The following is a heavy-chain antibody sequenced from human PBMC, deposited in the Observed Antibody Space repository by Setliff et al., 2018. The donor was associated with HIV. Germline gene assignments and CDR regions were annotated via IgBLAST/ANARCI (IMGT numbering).Heavy chain of an antibody. D-gene: IGHD3-10*01. CDR2: ISYSGST. V-gene: IGHV4-39*01. CDR1: GGSISSSSNY. J-gene: IGHJ6*03. CDR3: VRRKSELRLISDYMDV. Sequence: SETLSLTCTVSGGSISSSSNYWGWIRQPPGKGLEWIGCISYSGSTYYNPSLKSRVTISVDTSKKQFSLMLTSVTAADTAIYYCVRRKSELRLISDYMDVWGKGTTVTVAS.